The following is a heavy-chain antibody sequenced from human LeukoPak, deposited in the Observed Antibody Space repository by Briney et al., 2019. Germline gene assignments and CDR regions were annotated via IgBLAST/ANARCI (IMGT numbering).Heavy chain of an antibody. CDR3: ARLTQDPTLWFGEPIYFDY. D-gene: IGHD3-10*01. CDR1: GGSISSYY. V-gene: IGHV4-59*08. CDR2: IYYSGST. Sequence: SETLSLTCTVSGGSISSYYWSWIRQPPGKGLEWIGYIYYSGSTNYNPSLKSRVTISVDTSKNQFSLKLSSVAAADTAVYYCARLTQDPTLWFGEPIYFDYWGQGTLVTVSS. J-gene: IGHJ4*02.